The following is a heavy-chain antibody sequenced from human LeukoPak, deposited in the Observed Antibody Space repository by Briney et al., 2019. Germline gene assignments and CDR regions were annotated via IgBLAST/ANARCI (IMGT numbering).Heavy chain of an antibody. CDR3: ARDHYYGSALDW. V-gene: IGHV3-30-3*01. D-gene: IGHD3-10*01. CDR1: GFTFSSYA. CDR2: ISYDGSNK. Sequence: GRSLRLSCAASGFTFSSYAMHWVRQAPGKGLEWVAVISYDGSNKYYADSVKGRFTISRDNSKNTLYLQMNSLRAEDTAVYYCARDHYYGSALDWWGQGTLVTVSS. J-gene: IGHJ4*02.